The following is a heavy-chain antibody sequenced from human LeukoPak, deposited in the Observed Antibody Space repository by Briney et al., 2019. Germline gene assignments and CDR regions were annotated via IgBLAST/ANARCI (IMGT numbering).Heavy chain of an antibody. D-gene: IGHD2-15*01. CDR2: IKSGGSST. CDR1: GFTFNSYW. V-gene: IGHV3-74*01. CDR3: ARRYCSGGSCYFDY. J-gene: IGHJ4*02. Sequence: GGSLRLSCAASGFTFNSYWMHWVRQAPGKGLVCVSRIKSGGSSTSYADSVKCRFTISRDNAKNTLYLQMNSLRAEDTAVYYCARRYCSGGSCYFDYWGQGTLVTVSS.